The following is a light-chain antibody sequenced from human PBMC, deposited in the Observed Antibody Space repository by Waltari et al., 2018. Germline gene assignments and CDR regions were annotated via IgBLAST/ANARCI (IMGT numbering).Light chain of an antibody. J-gene: IGKJ4*01. V-gene: IGKV3-20*01. CDR2: STY. CDR3: QQYDGIVVT. CDR1: QTVSTIA. Sequence: LVLTKSPGTLSLSPGDRATLSCRASQTVSTIALSWYQQKPGQAPRVLIYSTYNRATGIPDRFSGSGSGTDFTLTINRLAPEDFAMYYCQQYDGIVVTFGGGTKVEI.